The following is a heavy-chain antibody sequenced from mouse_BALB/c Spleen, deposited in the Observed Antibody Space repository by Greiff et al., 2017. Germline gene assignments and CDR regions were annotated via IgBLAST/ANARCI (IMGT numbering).Heavy chain of an antibody. V-gene: IGHV1S22*01. J-gene: IGHJ4*01. CDR3: TSHYYGSSPLAMDY. CDR1: GYTFTSYW. Sequence: LQQPGSELVRPGASVKLSCKASGYTFTSYWMHWVKQRPGQGLEWIGNIYPGSGSTNYDEKFKSKATLTVDTSSSTAYMQLRSLTSEDSAVYYCTSHYYGSSPLAMDYWGQGTSVTVSS. CDR2: IYPGSGST. D-gene: IGHD1-1*01.